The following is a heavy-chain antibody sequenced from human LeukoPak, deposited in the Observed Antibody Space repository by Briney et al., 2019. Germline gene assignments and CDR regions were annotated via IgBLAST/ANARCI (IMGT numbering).Heavy chain of an antibody. D-gene: IGHD3-10*01. CDR2: IYYSGST. CDR1: RGSIDSTNYY. CDR3: ARGPPPHRPLLWFGESRSPYYYYYYMDV. V-gene: IGHV4-61*05. J-gene: IGHJ6*03. Sequence: SETLSLTCSVSRGSIDSTNYYWAWIRQPPGKGLEWIGYIYYSGSTNYNPSLKSRVTISVDTSKNQFSLKLSSVTAADTAGYYCARGPPPHRPLLWFGESRSPYYYYYYMDVWGKGTTVTISS.